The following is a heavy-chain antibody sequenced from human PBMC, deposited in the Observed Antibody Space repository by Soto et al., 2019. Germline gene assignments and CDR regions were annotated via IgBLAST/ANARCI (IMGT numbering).Heavy chain of an antibody. CDR3: AREQMYYYGSGRSYGMDV. CDR2: IYYSGST. Sequence: SETLSLTCAVYGGSFSGYYWSWIRQPPGKGLEWIGYIYYSGSTNYNPSLKSRVTISVDTSKNQFSLKLSSVTAADTAVYYCAREQMYYYGSGRSYGMDVWGQGTTVT. V-gene: IGHV4-59*01. J-gene: IGHJ6*02. CDR1: GGSFSGYY. D-gene: IGHD3-10*01.